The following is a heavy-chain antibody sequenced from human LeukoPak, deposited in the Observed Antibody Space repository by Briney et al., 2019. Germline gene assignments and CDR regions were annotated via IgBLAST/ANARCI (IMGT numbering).Heavy chain of an antibody. CDR1: GYTFTSYG. Sequence: GASVKVSCKASGYTFTSYGISWVRQAPGQGLEWMGIINPSGGSTSYAQKFQGRVTMTRDTSTSTVYMELSSLRSEDTAVYYCARVDTAMGNDYWGQGTLVTVSS. D-gene: IGHD5-18*01. V-gene: IGHV1-46*01. J-gene: IGHJ4*02. CDR2: INPSGGST. CDR3: ARVDTAMGNDY.